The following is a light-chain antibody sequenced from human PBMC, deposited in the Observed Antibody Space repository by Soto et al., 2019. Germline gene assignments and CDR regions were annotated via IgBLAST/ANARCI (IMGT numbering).Light chain of an antibody. V-gene: IGLV2-8*01. J-gene: IGLJ1*01. Sequence: QSALTQPPSASGSPGQSVTISCSGTKNDIGVYDFVSWYQHHPGKAPRLIIYEVVQRPSGVPDRFSGSKSGNTASLTVSGLQAEDKADYFCKSYAGSNTYVFGSGTKLTVL. CDR2: EVV. CDR1: KNDIGVYDF. CDR3: KSYAGSNTYV.